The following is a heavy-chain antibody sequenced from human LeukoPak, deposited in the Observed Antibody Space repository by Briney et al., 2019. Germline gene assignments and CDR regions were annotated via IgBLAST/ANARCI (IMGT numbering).Heavy chain of an antibody. Sequence: ASVKVSCKASGYTITSYDINWVRQATGQGLEWMGWMNPNSGNTGYAQKFQGRVTMTRNTSISTAYMELSSLRSEDTAVYYCASTHLGYCSSVSCRNDYWGQGTLVTVSS. CDR3: ASTHLGYCSSVSCRNDY. V-gene: IGHV1-8*01. J-gene: IGHJ4*02. D-gene: IGHD2-15*01. CDR1: GYTITSYD. CDR2: MNPNSGNT.